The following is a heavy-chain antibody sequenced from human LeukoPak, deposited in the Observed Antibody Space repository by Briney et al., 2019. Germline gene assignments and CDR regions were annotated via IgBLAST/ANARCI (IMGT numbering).Heavy chain of an antibody. D-gene: IGHD2-15*01. V-gene: IGHV4-31*03. Sequence: PSETLSLTCTVSGGSISTGGYYWSWIRQHPGKGLEWIAYIYYSGSTYYNPSLKSRVTISVDTSKNQFSLKLSSVTAADTAVYYCASRRMTYCSDGSCPTDRNHYWGQGTLVTVSS. J-gene: IGHJ4*02. CDR3: ASRRMTYCSDGSCPTDRNHY. CDR1: GGSISTGGYY. CDR2: IYYSGST.